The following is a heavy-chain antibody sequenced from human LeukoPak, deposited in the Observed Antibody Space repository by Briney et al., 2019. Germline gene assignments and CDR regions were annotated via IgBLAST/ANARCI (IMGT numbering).Heavy chain of an antibody. D-gene: IGHD1-26*01. CDR2: IKQDGSEK. CDR3: ARAEELLDAFDI. CDR1: GFTFSRYW. V-gene: IGHV3-7*04. Sequence: PGGSLRLSCAASGFTFSRYWMSWVRQAPGKGLEWVANIKQDGSEKYYVDSVKGRFTISRDNSKNTLYLQMGSLRAEDMAVYYCARAEELLDAFDIWGQGTMVTVSS. J-gene: IGHJ3*02.